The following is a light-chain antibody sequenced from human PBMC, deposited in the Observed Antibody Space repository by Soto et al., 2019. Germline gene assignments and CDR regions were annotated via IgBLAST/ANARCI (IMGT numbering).Light chain of an antibody. CDR1: QSVSSN. J-gene: IGKJ4*01. CDR3: QQYNKFPSLT. Sequence: EIVMTQSPATLSVSPGERATLSCRASQSVSSNLAWYQQKPGQAPRLLIYGASTRATGIPARFSGSGSGTEFTLTISSLQSEDFALYYCQQYNKFPSLTFGEGTKVEIK. CDR2: GAS. V-gene: IGKV3-15*01.